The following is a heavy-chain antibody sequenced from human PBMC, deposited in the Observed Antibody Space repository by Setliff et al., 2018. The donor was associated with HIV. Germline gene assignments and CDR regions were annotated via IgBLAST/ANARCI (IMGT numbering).Heavy chain of an antibody. CDR1: GASISSYY. CDR3: ARQGPLWFGEPPGV. Sequence: SETLSLTCTVSGASISSYYWNWIRQPAGKGLECIGRIYTSGSTNYNPSLKSRVTMSVDTSKNQFSLELTSVTAADTAVYYCARQGPLWFGEPPGVWGKGTTVTVSS. D-gene: IGHD3-10*01. J-gene: IGHJ6*04. CDR2: IYTSGST. V-gene: IGHV4-4*07.